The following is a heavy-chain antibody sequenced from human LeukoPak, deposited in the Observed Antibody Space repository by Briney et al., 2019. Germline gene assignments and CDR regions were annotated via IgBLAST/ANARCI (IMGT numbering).Heavy chain of an antibody. CDR2: ISGSGGSS. D-gene: IGHD3-10*01. Sequence: HPGGSLRLSCSASGFTFSSYAMSSVRQAPGKGLGWVSAISGSGGSSYYAASVKGRVTMTRDKSKNTMYLEMSSLRAEDTAVYYCAKDNPVYYDASRNYYYYIDYWGQGTLVTVSS. J-gene: IGHJ4*02. V-gene: IGHV3-23*01. CDR3: AKDNPVYYDASRNYYYYIDY. CDR1: GFTFSSYA.